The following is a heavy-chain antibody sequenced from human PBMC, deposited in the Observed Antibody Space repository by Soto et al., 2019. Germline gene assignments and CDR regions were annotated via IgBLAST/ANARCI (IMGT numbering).Heavy chain of an antibody. J-gene: IGHJ4*02. V-gene: IGHV3-23*01. CDR3: AKDLYDSSGYLDH. CDR2: ISGSGDST. Sequence: GGSLRPSCAASGFTFSNYAMSWVRQAPGKGLEWVSAISGSGDSTFYADSVTGRFTISRSNSKNTLYLQMNSLRVEDTAVDFCAKDLYDSSGYLDHGGQGTLVTGSS. D-gene: IGHD3-22*01. CDR1: GFTFSNYA.